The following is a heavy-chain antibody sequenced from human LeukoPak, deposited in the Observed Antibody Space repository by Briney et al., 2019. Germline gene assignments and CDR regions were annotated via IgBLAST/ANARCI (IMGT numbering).Heavy chain of an antibody. V-gene: IGHV4-38-2*02. J-gene: IGHJ5*02. CDR1: GYSISSGYY. D-gene: IGHD6-13*01. CDR3: ARDWSSSWNNWFDP. CDR2: IYHSGNT. Sequence: SETLSLTCTVSGYSISSGYYWGWIRQPPGKGLEWIGNIYHSGNTYYNPSLKSRVSISVDTSKNQLSLRLTSVTAADTAVYYCARDWSSSWNNWFDPWGQGTLVTVSS.